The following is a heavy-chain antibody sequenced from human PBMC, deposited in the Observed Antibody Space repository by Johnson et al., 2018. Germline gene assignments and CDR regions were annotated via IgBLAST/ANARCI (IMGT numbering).Heavy chain of an antibody. V-gene: IGHV3-9*01. J-gene: IGHJ6*03. CDR2: ISWNSGSI. CDR3: AKGYHSSSWYDPSSAYYYYMDV. D-gene: IGHD6-13*01. Sequence: VQLVESGGGLVQPGRSLRLSCAASGFTFDDYAMHWVRQAPGKGLEWVSGISWNSGSIGYADSVKGRFTISRDNAKNSLYLQMNSLRAEDTALYYCAKGYHSSSWYDPSSAYYYYMDVWGKGTTVTVSS. CDR1: GFTFDDYA.